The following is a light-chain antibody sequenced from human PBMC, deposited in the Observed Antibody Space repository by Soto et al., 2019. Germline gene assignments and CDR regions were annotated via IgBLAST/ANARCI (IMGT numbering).Light chain of an antibody. Sequence: QSALTQPASVSGSPGQSITISCTGTSSDVGRYNSVSWYQQHPGKAPKLMIYEVTNRPSGVSNRFSGSKSGNTASLTISGLQAEDEADYYCTSYTSSVAYVSGPGTKLTVL. V-gene: IGLV2-14*01. CDR1: SSDVGRYNS. CDR2: EVT. J-gene: IGLJ1*01. CDR3: TSYTSSVAYV.